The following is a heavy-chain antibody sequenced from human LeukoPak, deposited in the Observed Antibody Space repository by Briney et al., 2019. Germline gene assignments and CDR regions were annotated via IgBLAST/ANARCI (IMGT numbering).Heavy chain of an antibody. Sequence: GGSLRLSCAVSGFTFSSYAMSCVRQAPGKGLEWVSGFSGGDGSTSYADSVKGRFTISRDNSKNTLYLQMNSLRAEDTAVYYCAKGKVVPATICDYWGQGTLVTVSS. D-gene: IGHD2-2*02. CDR1: GFTFSSYA. J-gene: IGHJ4*02. V-gene: IGHV3-23*01. CDR2: FSGGDGST. CDR3: AKGKVVPATICDY.